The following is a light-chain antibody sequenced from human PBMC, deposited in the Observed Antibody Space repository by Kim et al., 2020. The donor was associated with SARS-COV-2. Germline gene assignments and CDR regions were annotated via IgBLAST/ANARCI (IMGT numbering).Light chain of an antibody. CDR3: QQRRDWPT. V-gene: IGKV3-11*01. J-gene: IGKJ1*01. CDR1: QSVDNY. Sequence: EIVLTQSPATLSLSPGERATLSCRASQSVDNYLAWYQHKPGQAPRLLIFDASNRATDIPARFSGSGSGTDFTLTISNLQPEDFAVYFCQQRRDWPTFGQGTRVDIK. CDR2: DAS.